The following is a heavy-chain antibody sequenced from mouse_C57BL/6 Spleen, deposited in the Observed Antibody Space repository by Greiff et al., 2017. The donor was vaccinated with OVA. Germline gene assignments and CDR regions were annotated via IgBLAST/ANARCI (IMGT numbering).Heavy chain of an antibody. CDR1: GFNIKDYY. Sequence: EVQLQQSGAELVKPGASVKLSCTASGFNIKDYYMHWVKQRTEQGLEWIGRIDPEDGETKYAPKFPGKTTITADTSSNTAYLQISSLTSEDTAVYYCARVPDYYSNTHYYTMEYWGQGTSGTVSS. CDR3: ARVPDYYSNTHYYTMEY. CDR2: IDPEDGET. J-gene: IGHJ4*01. V-gene: IGHV14-2*01. D-gene: IGHD2-5*01.